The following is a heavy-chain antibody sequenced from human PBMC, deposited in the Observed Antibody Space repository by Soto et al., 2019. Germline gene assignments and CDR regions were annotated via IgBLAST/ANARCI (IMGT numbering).Heavy chain of an antibody. Sequence: SATLSLTCTVSGGSISSGDYYWSWIRQPPGKCLEWIGYIYYSGSTYYNPSLKSRVTISVDTSKNQFSPKLSSATDADTAVYYCARVAARPSEVYVDYWGQVTLVTVSS. CDR3: ARVAARPSEVYVDY. CDR2: IYYSGST. D-gene: IGHD6-6*01. J-gene: IGHJ4*02. CDR1: GGSISSGDYY. V-gene: IGHV4-30-4*01.